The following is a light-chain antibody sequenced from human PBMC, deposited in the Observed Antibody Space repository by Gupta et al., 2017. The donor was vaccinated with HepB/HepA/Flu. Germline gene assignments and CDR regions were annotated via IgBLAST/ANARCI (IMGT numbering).Light chain of an antibody. Sequence: EIVLTQSPATLSLSPGERATLSCRASQSVSSYLAWYQQQPGQAPRLLIYDASNRDTGIPARFSGSGYGTDFTLTISNREPEDFAVYYCQQHSNWPPITFGQGTQVDIK. CDR1: QSVSSY. J-gene: IGKJ5*01. CDR2: DAS. V-gene: IGKV3-11*01. CDR3: QQHSNWPPIT.